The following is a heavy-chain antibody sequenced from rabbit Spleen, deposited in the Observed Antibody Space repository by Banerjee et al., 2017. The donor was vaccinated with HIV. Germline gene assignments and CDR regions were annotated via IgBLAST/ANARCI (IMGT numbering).Heavy chain of an antibody. CDR1: GFSFSSSYY. CDR2: IDTGSSGFT. CDR3: ARDTSSSFSSYGMDL. D-gene: IGHD1-1*01. J-gene: IGHJ6*01. V-gene: IGHV1S40*01. Sequence: QSLEESGGDLVKPGASLTLTCTASGFSFSSSYYMCWVRQAPGKGLELIACIDTGSSGFTYFASWAKGRFTISKTSSTTVTLQMTSLTAADTATYFCARDTSSSFSSYGMDLWGQGTLVTVS.